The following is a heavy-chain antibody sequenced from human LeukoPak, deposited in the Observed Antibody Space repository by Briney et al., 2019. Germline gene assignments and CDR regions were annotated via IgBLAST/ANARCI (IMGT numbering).Heavy chain of an antibody. D-gene: IGHD5-18*01. V-gene: IGHV3-30*19. CDR2: ITYDGSDK. CDR3: ARNRGYTYDYDSFDP. CDR1: GFTFSSYG. J-gene: IGHJ5*02. Sequence: PGGSLRLSCAASGFTFSSYGMYWVRQAPGKGLDCVAFITYDGSDKYYADSVKGRFTISRDNSRDTLYLLMNSLRGEDTAIYYCARNRGYTYDYDSFDPWGQGTLVTVSS.